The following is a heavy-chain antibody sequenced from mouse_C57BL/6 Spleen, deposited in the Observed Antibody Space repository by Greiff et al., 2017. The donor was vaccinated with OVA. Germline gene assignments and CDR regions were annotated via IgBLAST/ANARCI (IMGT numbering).Heavy chain of an antibody. D-gene: IGHD1-1*02. CDR1: GYAFSSSW. J-gene: IGHJ2*01. V-gene: IGHV1-82*01. CDR2: IYPGDGDT. Sequence: VQLQQSGPELVKPGASVKISCKASGYAFSSSWMNWVKQRPGKGLEWIGRIYPGDGDTNYNGKFKGKATLTADKSSSTAYMQLSSLTSEDSAVYFCARGNYGGYFDYWGQGTTLTVSS. CDR3: ARGNYGGYFDY.